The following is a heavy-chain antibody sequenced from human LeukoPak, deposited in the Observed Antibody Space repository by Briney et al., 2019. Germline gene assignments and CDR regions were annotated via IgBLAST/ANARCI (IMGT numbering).Heavy chain of an antibody. Sequence: SETLSLTCTVSGASVSTHYWTWVRQPPGKGLEWIGYIYYTGTTNYNPSLQSRLTISVDTSQNQLSLRLSSVTAADTAVYYCARKNYDFWNGYYSSDNSYYLDVWGKGTTVIVSS. D-gene: IGHD3-3*01. CDR3: ARKNYDFWNGYYSSDNSYYLDV. J-gene: IGHJ6*03. CDR2: IYYTGTT. CDR1: GASVSTHY. V-gene: IGHV4-59*02.